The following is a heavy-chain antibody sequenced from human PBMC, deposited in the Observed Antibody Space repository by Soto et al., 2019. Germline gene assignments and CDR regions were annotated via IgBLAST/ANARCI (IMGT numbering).Heavy chain of an antibody. CDR3: ARQGGYYGSGSDICY. V-gene: IGHV4-39*01. D-gene: IGHD3-10*01. J-gene: IGHJ4*02. CDR1: GGSISSSSYY. Sequence: QLQLQESGPGLVKPSETLSLTCTVSGGSISSSSYYWGWIRQPPGKGLEWIGSIYYSGSTYYNPSLKSRVTISVDTSKNQFSPARSSVTAADTAVHYFARQGGYYGSGSDICYWGQGTLGNGSS. CDR2: IYYSGST.